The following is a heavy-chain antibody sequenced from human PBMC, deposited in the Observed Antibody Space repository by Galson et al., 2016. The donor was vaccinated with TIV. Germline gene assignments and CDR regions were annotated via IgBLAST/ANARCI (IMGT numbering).Heavy chain of an antibody. D-gene: IGHD1-14*01. V-gene: IGHV3-30-3*01. CDR1: GFAFSSYS. CDR3: AKGHVRAARRFYYMAV. J-gene: IGHJ6*03. CDR2: VSNDGSQT. Sequence: SLRLSCAASGFAFSSYSLHWVRQAPGTGPESVAVVSNDGSQTYYANSVRGRFTISRDNFMNTVFLQMNSPRAEDAAVYYCAKGHVRAARRFYYMAVWGKGTTVTVSS.